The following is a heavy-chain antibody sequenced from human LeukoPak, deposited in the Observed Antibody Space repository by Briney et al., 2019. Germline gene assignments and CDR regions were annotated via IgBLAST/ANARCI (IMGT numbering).Heavy chain of an antibody. V-gene: IGHV4-30-4*01. J-gene: IGHJ5*02. D-gene: IGHD3-10*01. Sequence: PSQTLSLTCTVSGGSISSGDYYWSWIRQPPGKGLEWIGYIYYSGSTYYNPSLKSRVTISVDTSKNQFSLKLSSVTAADTAVYYCARDGSGSYSGTGWFDPWGQGTLVTVSS. CDR2: IYYSGST. CDR3: ARDGSGSYSGTGWFDP. CDR1: GGSISSGDYY.